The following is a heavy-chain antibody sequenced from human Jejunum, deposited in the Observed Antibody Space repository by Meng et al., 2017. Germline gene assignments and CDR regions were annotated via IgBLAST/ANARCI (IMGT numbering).Heavy chain of an antibody. D-gene: IGHD3-10*01. J-gene: IGHJ4*02. CDR2: IIHSRST. CDR3: ARFDITTSGRGDY. V-gene: IGHV4-4*02. Sequence: QVPVEEPGPGTVKVSGTLAPTGAGACSCITSCKWWICHPQAPGKGLKWNGEIIHSRSTNYNPPLKSRVTISVDKSKNQFTLKVTSVTAADTAKYYCARFDITTSGRGDYWGQGILVTASS. CDR1: CSCITSCKW.